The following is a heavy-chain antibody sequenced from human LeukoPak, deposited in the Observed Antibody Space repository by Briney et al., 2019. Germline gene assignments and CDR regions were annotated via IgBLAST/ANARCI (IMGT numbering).Heavy chain of an antibody. V-gene: IGHV4-61*08. CDR2: IYYSGST. J-gene: IGHJ4*02. CDR3: ARDRGFEGIDY. Sequence: SETLSLTCTVSGGSINSGDWYWSWIRQPPGKGLEWIGYIYYSGSTNYNPSLKSRVTISVDTSKNQFSLKLSSVTAADTAVYYCARDRGFEGIDYWGQGTLVTVSS. D-gene: IGHD3-10*01. CDR1: GGSINSGDWY.